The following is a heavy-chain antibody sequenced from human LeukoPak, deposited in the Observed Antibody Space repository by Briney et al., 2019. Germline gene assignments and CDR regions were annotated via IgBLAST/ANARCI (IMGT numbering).Heavy chain of an antibody. CDR1: GFTFSSYG. V-gene: IGHV3-23*01. CDR2: ISGSGGST. J-gene: IGHJ3*02. CDR3: AKDKPDRMSYGGNFRGRSDAFDI. D-gene: IGHD4-23*01. Sequence: PGGSLRLSCAASGFTFSSYGMSWVRQAPGKGLEWVSAISGSGGSTYYADSVKGRFTISRDNSKNTLYLQMNSLGAEDTAAYYCAKDKPDRMSYGGNFRGRSDAFDIWGQGTMVTVSS.